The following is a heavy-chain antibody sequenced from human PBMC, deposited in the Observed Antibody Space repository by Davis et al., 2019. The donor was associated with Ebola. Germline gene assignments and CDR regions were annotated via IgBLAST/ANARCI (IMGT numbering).Heavy chain of an antibody. CDR1: GGSISSGDYY. J-gene: IGHJ5*02. CDR2: IYYSGST. D-gene: IGHD1-1*01. Sequence: PSETLSLTCTVSGGSISSGDYYWSWIRQPPGKGLEWLGYIYYSGSTYYNPSLKSPVTISVDTSKNQFSLKLGSVTAADTAVYYCAAGTTLVGWFDPWGQGTLVTVSS. V-gene: IGHV4-30-4*02. CDR3: AAGTTLVGWFDP.